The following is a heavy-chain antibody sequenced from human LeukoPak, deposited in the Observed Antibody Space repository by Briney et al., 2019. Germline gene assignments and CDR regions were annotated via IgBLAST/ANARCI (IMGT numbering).Heavy chain of an antibody. D-gene: IGHD3-22*01. V-gene: IGHV5-51*01. Sequence: GESLNIYCKISGYTFTNYWIGWVRQMPGKGLEWRGIIYPGDSDTTYSPSFQGQVTISVNKSISTAYLQWSRLKASDTAMYYCARRGVDSSGYRDAFDIWGQGTMVTVSS. CDR1: GYTFTNYW. J-gene: IGHJ3*02. CDR3: ARRGVDSSGYRDAFDI. CDR2: IYPGDSDT.